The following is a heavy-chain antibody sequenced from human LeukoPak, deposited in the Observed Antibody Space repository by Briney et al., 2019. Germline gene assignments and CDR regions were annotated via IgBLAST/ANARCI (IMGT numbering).Heavy chain of an antibody. J-gene: IGHJ3*02. CDR3: ARGGTAVIAPYAFDI. Sequence: TASETLSLTCTVSGGSISSYYWSWIRQPPGKGLEWIGYIYYSGSTNCNPSVKSRVAMSVDTSKKQFSLKLSSLTAADTAVYYSARGGTAVIAPYAFDIWGQGTMVTVSS. CDR2: IYYSGST. D-gene: IGHD4-23*01. V-gene: IGHV4-59*01. CDR1: GGSISSYY.